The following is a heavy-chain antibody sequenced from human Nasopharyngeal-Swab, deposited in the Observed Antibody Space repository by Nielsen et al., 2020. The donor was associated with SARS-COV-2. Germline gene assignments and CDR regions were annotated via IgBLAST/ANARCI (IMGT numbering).Heavy chain of an antibody. CDR3: ARDGLDYDFWSAYFMDV. Sequence: GGSLRLSCAASGFTFSTYNMNWVRQAPGKGLEWVSSISSSSTYIYYADSVRGRFTISRDNAKNSLHLQMNSLRAEDTAVYYCARDGLDYDFWSAYFMDVWGQGTTVTVSS. CDR1: GFTFSTYN. CDR2: ISSSSTYI. J-gene: IGHJ6*02. D-gene: IGHD3-3*01. V-gene: IGHV3-21*01.